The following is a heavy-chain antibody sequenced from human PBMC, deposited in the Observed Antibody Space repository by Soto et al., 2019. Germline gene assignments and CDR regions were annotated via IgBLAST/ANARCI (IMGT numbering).Heavy chain of an antibody. CDR1: GGSISSYY. J-gene: IGHJ4*02. CDR2: IYYRGST. CDR3: ARGMFCSGGSCGGYYFDY. V-gene: IGHV4-59*01. D-gene: IGHD2-15*01. Sequence: SETVSLTCTVSGGSISSYYWSWIRQSPGKGLEWIGYIYYRGSTNYNPSLKRRATISVDTSKNQFFLKLRSVTAADTAVYYCARGMFCSGGSCGGYYFDYWGRGTLVTVSS.